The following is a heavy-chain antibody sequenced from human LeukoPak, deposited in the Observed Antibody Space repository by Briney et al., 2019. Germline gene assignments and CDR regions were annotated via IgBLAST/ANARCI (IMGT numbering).Heavy chain of an antibody. CDR1: GYTLTELS. D-gene: IGHD1-26*01. V-gene: IGHV1-24*01. CDR3: ARFGIVGAIHAFDI. J-gene: IGHJ3*02. Sequence: ASVKVSCKVSGYTLTELSMHWVRQAPGKGLEWMGGFDPEDGETIYAQKFQGRVTITADESTSTAYMELSSLRSEDTAVYYCARFGIVGAIHAFDIWGQGTMVTVSS. CDR2: FDPEDGET.